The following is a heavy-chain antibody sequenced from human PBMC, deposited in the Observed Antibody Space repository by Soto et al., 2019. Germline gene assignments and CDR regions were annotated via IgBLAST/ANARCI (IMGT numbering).Heavy chain of an antibody. D-gene: IGHD6-13*01. CDR3: AKRLSYSSSWYYFDY. V-gene: IGHV3-23*01. J-gene: IGHJ4*02. CDR2: ISNSGGST. CDR1: GFTFSSYA. Sequence: GGSLRLSCAASGFTFSSYAMSWVRQAPGKGLECVSSISNSGGSTYYADSVKGRFTISRDNSKNTLFLQMSSLRAEDTAVYYCAKRLSYSSSWYYFDYWGQG.